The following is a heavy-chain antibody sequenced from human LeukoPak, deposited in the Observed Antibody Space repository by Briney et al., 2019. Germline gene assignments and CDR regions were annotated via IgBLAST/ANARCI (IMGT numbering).Heavy chain of an antibody. D-gene: IGHD2-15*01. CDR2: IYGGDSDI. Sequence: GESLKISCKASGYRFTDYWIGWVRQMPGKGLEWMGIIYGGDSDIRYGPSFEGQVTFSADKSITTAYLQWNSLKASDTAIYYCARRGYCSGGTCSRVYHFDSWGQGTLLTVSS. CDR3: ARRGYCSGGTCSRVYHFDS. J-gene: IGHJ4*02. CDR1: GYRFTDYW. V-gene: IGHV5-51*01.